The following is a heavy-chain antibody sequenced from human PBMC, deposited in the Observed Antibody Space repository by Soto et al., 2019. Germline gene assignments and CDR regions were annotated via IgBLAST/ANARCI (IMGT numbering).Heavy chain of an antibody. Sequence: QITLKESGPTLVKPTQTLTLTCTFSGFSLSTSGVGVGWIRQPPGKALEWLALIYWNDDKRYSPSLKSRLTITKDTSKNHVVLTMTNMDPVDTATYYCALSLYYYDSSYFYYWGQGTLVTVSS. V-gene: IGHV2-5*01. CDR3: ALSLYYYDSSYFYY. CDR1: GFSLSTSGVG. CDR2: IYWNDDK. D-gene: IGHD3-22*01. J-gene: IGHJ4*02.